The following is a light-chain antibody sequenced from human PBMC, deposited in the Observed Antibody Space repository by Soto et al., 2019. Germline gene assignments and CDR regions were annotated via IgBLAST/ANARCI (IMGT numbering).Light chain of an antibody. V-gene: IGLV1-40*01. CDR3: QSYDSSLSGVA. CDR2: GNS. J-gene: IGLJ2*01. Sequence: QSVLTQPPSVSGAPGQRVTISCTGSSSNIGAGYDVHWYQQLPGTAPKLLIYGNSNRPSGVPDRFSGSNSGTSASLAITGLQAEDEADYYCQSYDSSLSGVAFGGGTKLTVL. CDR1: SSNIGAGYD.